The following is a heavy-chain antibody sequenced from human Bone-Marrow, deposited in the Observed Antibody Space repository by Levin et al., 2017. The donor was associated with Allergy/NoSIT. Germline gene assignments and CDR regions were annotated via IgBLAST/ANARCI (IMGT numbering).Heavy chain of an antibody. CDR3: ARGGGRWLPLNYFDY. D-gene: IGHD5-24*01. Sequence: ASVKVSCKASGGTFSSYAISWVRQAPGQGLEWMGGIIPIFGTANYAQKFQGRVTITADESTSTAYMELSSLRSEDTAVYYCARGGGRWLPLNYFDYWGQGTLVTVSS. J-gene: IGHJ4*02. V-gene: IGHV1-69*13. CDR1: GGTFSSYA. CDR2: IIPIFGTA.